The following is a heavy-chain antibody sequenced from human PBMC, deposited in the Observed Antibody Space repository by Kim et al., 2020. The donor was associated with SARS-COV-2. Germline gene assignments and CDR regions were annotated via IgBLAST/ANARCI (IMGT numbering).Heavy chain of an antibody. Sequence: GESLKISCKGSGYSFTSYWIGWVRQMPGKGLEWMGIIYPGDSDTRYSPSFQGQVTISADKSISTAYLQWSSLKASDTAMYYCAGGRGDRDGYNLWYYFDYWGQGTLVTVSS. V-gene: IGHV5-51*01. CDR3: AGGRGDRDGYNLWYYFDY. CDR1: GYSFTSYW. D-gene: IGHD5-12*01. J-gene: IGHJ4*02. CDR2: IYPGDSDT.